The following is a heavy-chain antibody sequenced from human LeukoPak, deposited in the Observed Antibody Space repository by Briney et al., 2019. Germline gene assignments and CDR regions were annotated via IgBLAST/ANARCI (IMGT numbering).Heavy chain of an antibody. V-gene: IGHV4-59*01. CDR3: ARADAYSYGRFDF. D-gene: IGHD5-18*01. Sequence: ASETLSLTCTVSGGSISGYYWSWIRQPPGKGLEWIGNIYYRGSTNYNPSLKSRVTISVDTSKNQFSLKLSSVTAADTAVYYCARADAYSYGRFDFWGPGTLVTVSS. CDR1: GGSISGYY. CDR2: IYYRGST. J-gene: IGHJ4*02.